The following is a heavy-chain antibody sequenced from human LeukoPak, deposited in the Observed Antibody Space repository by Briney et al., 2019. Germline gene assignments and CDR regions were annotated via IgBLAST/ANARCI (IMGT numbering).Heavy chain of an antibody. D-gene: IGHD6-19*01. J-gene: IGHJ5*02. V-gene: IGHV3-30*03. CDR1: GFTFSSYW. CDR2: ISYDVSNK. Sequence: GGSLRLSCVASGFTFSSYWMSWVRQAPGKGLEWVAVISYDVSNKYYADSVKGRFTISRDNSKNTLYLQMNSLRAEDTAIYYCARSGVAAKNWFDPWGQGTLVTVSS. CDR3: ARSGVAAKNWFDP.